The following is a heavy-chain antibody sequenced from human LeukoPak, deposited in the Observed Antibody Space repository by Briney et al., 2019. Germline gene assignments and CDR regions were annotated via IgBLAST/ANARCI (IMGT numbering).Heavy chain of an antibody. CDR1: GASISSSDSY. V-gene: IGHV4-39*01. J-gene: IGHJ6*02. Sequence: SQTLSLTCTVSGASISSSDSYWSWIRQPPGKGLEWIGSIYRRGSTSYNPSLKSRVTVSEDMSKNHFSLRLSSVTAADTAVYYCARHVQDLGIKVWGQGTTVTVSS. CDR3: ARHVQDLGIKV. CDR2: IYRRGST.